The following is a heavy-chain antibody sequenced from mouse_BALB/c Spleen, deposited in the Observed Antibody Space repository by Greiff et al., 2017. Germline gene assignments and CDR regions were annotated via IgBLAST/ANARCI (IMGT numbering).Heavy chain of an antibody. D-gene: IGHD2-2*01. CDR1: GYTFTSYW. Sequence: QVQLKESGAELARPGASVKLSCKASGYTFTSYWMQWVKQRPGQGLEWIGAIYPGDGDTRYTQKFKGKATLTADKSSSTAYMQLSSLASEDSAVYYCARGYGYDRTWFAYWGQGTLVTVSA. J-gene: IGHJ3*01. V-gene: IGHV1-87*01. CDR3: ARGYGYDRTWFAY. CDR2: IYPGDGDT.